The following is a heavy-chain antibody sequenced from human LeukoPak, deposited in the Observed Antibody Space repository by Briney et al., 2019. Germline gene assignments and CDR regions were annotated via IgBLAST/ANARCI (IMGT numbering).Heavy chain of an antibody. CDR1: GYSFATYW. D-gene: IGHD5-12*01. V-gene: IGHV5-51*01. J-gene: IGHJ4*02. Sequence: GVPLQISSQGSGYSFATYWIGWVRPTPGKGLEWMGIIYPGDSDTRYSPSFQGQVTISADKSITTAYLQWSSLKASDTAMYYCARRGGGYDYWGQGTLVTVSS. CDR2: IYPGDSDT. CDR3: ARRGGGYDY.